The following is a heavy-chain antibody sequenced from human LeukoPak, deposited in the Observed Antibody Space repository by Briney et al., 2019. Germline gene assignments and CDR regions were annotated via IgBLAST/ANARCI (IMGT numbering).Heavy chain of an antibody. Sequence: GASVKVSCKASGYTFTGYYMHWVRQAPGQGLEWMGWINPNSGGTNYAQKFQGRVTMTRDTSISTAYMELSRLRSDDTAVYYCARDGIVGATDLDYWGQGTLVTVSS. V-gene: IGHV1-2*02. CDR2: INPNSGGT. D-gene: IGHD1-26*01. J-gene: IGHJ4*02. CDR1: GYTFTGYY. CDR3: ARDGIVGATDLDY.